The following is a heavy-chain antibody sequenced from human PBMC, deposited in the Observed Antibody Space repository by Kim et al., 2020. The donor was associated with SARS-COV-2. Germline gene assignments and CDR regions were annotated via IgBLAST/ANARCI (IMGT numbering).Heavy chain of an antibody. Sequence: SETLSLTCAVYGGSFSGYYWSWIRQPPGKVLEWIGEINHSGSTNYNPSLKSRVTISVDTSKNQFSLKLSSVTAADTAVYYCARGYCSGGSCYPYYYYYYMDVWGKRKPVTVSS. J-gene: IGHJ6*03. CDR1: GGSFSGYY. D-gene: IGHD2-15*01. CDR3: ARGYCSGGSCYPYYYYYYMDV. V-gene: IGHV4-34*01. CDR2: INHSGST.